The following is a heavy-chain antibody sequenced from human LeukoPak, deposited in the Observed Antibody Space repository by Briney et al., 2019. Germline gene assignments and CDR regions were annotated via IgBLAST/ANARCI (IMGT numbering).Heavy chain of an antibody. CDR1: GFTFIKYA. V-gene: IGHV3-23*01. Sequence: PGGSLRLSRAASGFTFIKYAMSWVRQAPGKGLEWVSGISGSGDTRNYADSVKGRFTVSRDNSKNTVYLHMNTLRVEDTAVYYCAIGPGSLWGQGTRVTVSS. CDR2: ISGSGDTR. J-gene: IGHJ4*02. CDR3: AIGPGSL. D-gene: IGHD3-10*01.